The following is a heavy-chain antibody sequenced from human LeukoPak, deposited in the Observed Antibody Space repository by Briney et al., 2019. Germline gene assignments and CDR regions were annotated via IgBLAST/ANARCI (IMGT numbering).Heavy chain of an antibody. Sequence: SETLSLTCTVSSGIATTYHWAWIRQSPGKGLEWIGTIYYSGTTHYNPSLQSRLTMFVDISKKQFSLKLTSVTAADTSTYYCASQIGQWLWSFDIWGLGTVVSVSS. D-gene: IGHD6-19*01. CDR3: ASQIGQWLWSFDI. J-gene: IGHJ3*02. V-gene: IGHV4-59*04. CDR2: IYYSGTT. CDR1: SGIATTYH.